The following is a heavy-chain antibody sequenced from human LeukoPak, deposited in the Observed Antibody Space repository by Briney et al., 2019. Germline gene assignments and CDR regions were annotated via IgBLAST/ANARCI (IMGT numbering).Heavy chain of an antibody. Sequence: GGSLRLSCAASGFTVSSNYMSWVRQAPGKGLEWVSVIYSGGSTYYADSVKGRFTISRDNSKNTLYLQMNSLRAEDTAVYYCARDPCSSTSCHHAFDIWGQGTMVTVSS. V-gene: IGHV3-53*01. CDR2: IYSGGST. CDR1: GFTVSSNY. CDR3: ARDPCSSTSCHHAFDI. D-gene: IGHD2-2*01. J-gene: IGHJ3*02.